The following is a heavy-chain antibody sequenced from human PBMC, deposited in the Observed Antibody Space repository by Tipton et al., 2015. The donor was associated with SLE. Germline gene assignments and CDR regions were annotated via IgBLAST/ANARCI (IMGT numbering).Heavy chain of an antibody. J-gene: IGHJ2*01. CDR2: IYYSGST. V-gene: IGHV4-59*01. CDR1: GGSISSYY. CDR3: ARDMHDILTGYSHHWYFDL. D-gene: IGHD3-9*01. Sequence: TLSLTCTVSGGSISSYYWSWIRQPPGKGLEWIGYIYYSGSTNYNPSLKSRVTISVDTSKNQFSLKLSSVTAADTAVYYCARDMHDILTGYSHHWYFDLWGRGTLVTVSS.